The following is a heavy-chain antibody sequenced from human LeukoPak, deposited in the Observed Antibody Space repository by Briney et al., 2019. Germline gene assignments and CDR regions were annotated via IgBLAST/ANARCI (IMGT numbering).Heavy chain of an antibody. CDR2: LYYSGNT. Sequence: PSETLSLTCTVSGGSISSSSYYWGWIRQLPGKGLEWIGSLYYSGNTYYNPSLKSRVTISVDTSKNQFSLKLRSVTAADTAVYYCARLKSRLAAIDIWGQGTMVTVSS. J-gene: IGHJ3*02. CDR3: ARLKSRLAAIDI. D-gene: IGHD3-9*01. V-gene: IGHV4-39*01. CDR1: GGSISSSSYY.